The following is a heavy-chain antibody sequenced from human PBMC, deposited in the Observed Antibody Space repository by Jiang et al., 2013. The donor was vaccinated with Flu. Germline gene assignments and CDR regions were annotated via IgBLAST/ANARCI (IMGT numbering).Heavy chain of an antibody. Sequence: AASGFTFSSYWMHWVRQAPGKGLVWVSRINSDGSSTSYADSVKGRFTISRDNAKNTLYLQMNSLRAEDTAVYYCARGRPPTRYYYYMDVWGKGTTVTVSS. D-gene: IGHD1-1*01. V-gene: IGHV3-74*01. CDR3: ARGRPPTRYYYYMDV. CDR1: GFTFSSYW. CDR2: INSDGSST. J-gene: IGHJ6*03.